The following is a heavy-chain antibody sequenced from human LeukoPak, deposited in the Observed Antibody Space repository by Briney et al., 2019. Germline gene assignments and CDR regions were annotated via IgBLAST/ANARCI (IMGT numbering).Heavy chain of an antibody. CDR2: IYYTGST. V-gene: IGHV4-39*01. CDR1: GGSISSSRYY. J-gene: IGHJ4*02. D-gene: IGHD3-10*01. Sequence: SETLSLTCSVSGGSISSSRYYWGWIRQPPGKGLEWIGSIYYTGSTYHNPSLKSRVTISVDTSKNQFSLKLTSVTAADAAVYYCVVWLGELLHFDYWGQGTLVTVSS. CDR3: VVWLGELLHFDY.